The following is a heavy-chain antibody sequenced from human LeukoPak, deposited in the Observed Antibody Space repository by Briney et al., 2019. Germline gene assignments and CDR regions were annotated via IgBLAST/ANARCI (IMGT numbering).Heavy chain of an antibody. CDR3: AKDRSGSGYFDY. D-gene: IGHD3-10*01. CDR2: ISSGGGTT. V-gene: IGHV3-23*01. Sequence: GGSLRLSCAASGFTFSSHAMRWVRQAPGKGLEWDSRISSGGGTTDYTDSVKGRFTISRDTSKNTLYLQMNSLRAEDTAVYYCAKDRSGSGYFDYWGQGTLVTVSS. CDR1: GFTFSSHA. J-gene: IGHJ4*02.